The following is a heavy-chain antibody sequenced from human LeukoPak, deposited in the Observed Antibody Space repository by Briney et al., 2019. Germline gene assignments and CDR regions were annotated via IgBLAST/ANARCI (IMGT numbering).Heavy chain of an antibody. CDR2: IRSKTYGGTT. J-gene: IGHJ4*02. CDR1: GLTIGDDA. CDR3: TRAYSSSWSWYFDY. Sequence: PGRSLRLSCTTSGLTIGDDAVSWVRQAPGKGLEWIGFIRSKTYGGTTEYATSLKGRFTISRDDSKSVAYLQMSSLKTEDTAVYYCTRAYSSSWSWYFDYWGQGTLVTVSS. D-gene: IGHD6-13*01. V-gene: IGHV3-49*04.